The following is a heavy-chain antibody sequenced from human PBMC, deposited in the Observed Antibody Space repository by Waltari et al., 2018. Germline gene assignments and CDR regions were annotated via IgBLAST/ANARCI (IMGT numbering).Heavy chain of an antibody. J-gene: IGHJ4*02. Sequence: QVHLVESGGGVVQPGGSLRLSCAGSGFNFNDYGIHWVRQAPGKGLEGLAGVSFEETTQYYADSVKGRFTISRDKSMNTVYLEMNSLRPDDTAMYYCASVTGTGYWGQGTLVTVSS. CDR1: GFNFNDYG. CDR2: VSFEETTQ. V-gene: IGHV3-30*03. D-gene: IGHD1-1*01. CDR3: ASVTGTGY.